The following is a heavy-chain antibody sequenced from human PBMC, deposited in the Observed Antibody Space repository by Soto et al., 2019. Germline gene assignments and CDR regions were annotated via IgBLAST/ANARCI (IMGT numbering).Heavy chain of an antibody. CDR3: VSLIGNSWFDF. CDR2: TYYRSKWYN. V-gene: IGHV6-1*01. CDR1: RHRVSHRSVT. J-gene: IGHJ5*01. Sequence: SKTISLTCAIFRHRVSHRSVTLNWIRQSPSQGLEWLGRTYYRSKWYNDYAESVKSRITINPDTSKNQFSLHLNSVTPEDTAVYYCVSLIGNSWFDFWGQGTLVTVSS. D-gene: IGHD1-26*01.